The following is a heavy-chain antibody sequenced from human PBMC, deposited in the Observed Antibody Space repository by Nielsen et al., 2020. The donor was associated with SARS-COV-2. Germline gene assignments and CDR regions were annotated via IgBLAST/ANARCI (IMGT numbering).Heavy chain of an antibody. V-gene: IGHV4-4*02. CDR1: GDSVSSHDW. Sequence: SETLSLTCAVSGDSVSSHDWWTWVRQSPGKGLEWIGEVSHSGSTKYNPPLKSRVTLSMDKSKNQFSLRLTSVSAADTAVYFCARGDLVVVPSPLLGLGPIFYYFYLDVWGKGTTVIVSS. CDR2: VSHSGST. CDR3: ARGDLVVVPSPLLGLGPIFYYFYLDV. J-gene: IGHJ6*03. D-gene: IGHD2-2*01.